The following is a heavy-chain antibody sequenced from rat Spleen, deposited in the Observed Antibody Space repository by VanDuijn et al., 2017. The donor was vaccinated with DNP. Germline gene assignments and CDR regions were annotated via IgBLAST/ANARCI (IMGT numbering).Heavy chain of an antibody. CDR1: GFTFSNYG. Sequence: EVQLVESGGGLVQPGRSLKLSCAASGFTFSNYGMAWVRQAPTKGLGWVASITNSGGSTYYRDSVKGRITISRDNAKSTLYLQMDSPTSEDTASYYWAKQGWYYSGEGMDYWGQRVMVTVSS. J-gene: IGHJ2*01. CDR2: ITNSGGST. V-gene: IGHV5S13*01. D-gene: IGHD1-1*01. CDR3: AKQGWYYSGEGMDY.